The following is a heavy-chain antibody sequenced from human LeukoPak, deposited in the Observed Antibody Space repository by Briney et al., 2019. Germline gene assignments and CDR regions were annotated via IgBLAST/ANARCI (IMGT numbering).Heavy chain of an antibody. V-gene: IGHV3-30*02. CDR2: IRYDGSNK. Sequence: GGSLRLSCAASGFTFSGYGMHWVRQAPGKGLEWVAFIRYDGSNKYYADSVKGRFTISRDNSKNTLYLQMNSLRAEDTAVYYCAKDLRSGPGYSSRQSGGFDYWGQGTLVTVSS. CDR3: AKDLRSGPGYSSRQSGGFDY. CDR1: GFTFSGYG. D-gene: IGHD6-13*01. J-gene: IGHJ4*02.